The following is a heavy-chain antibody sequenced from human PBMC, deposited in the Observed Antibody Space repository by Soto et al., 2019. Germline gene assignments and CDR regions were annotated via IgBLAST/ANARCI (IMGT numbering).Heavy chain of an antibody. J-gene: IGHJ1*01. CDR1: GGSISSGGYY. CDR3: ARDGEYCSGVSCSPTGYFQH. D-gene: IGHD2-15*01. V-gene: IGHV4-31*03. Sequence: PSETLSLTCTVSGGSISSGGYYWSWIRQHPGKGLEWIGYIYYSGSTYYNPSLKSRVTISVDTSKNQFSLKLSSVTAADTAVYYCARDGEYCSGVSCSPTGYFQHWGQGTLVTVSS. CDR2: IYYSGST.